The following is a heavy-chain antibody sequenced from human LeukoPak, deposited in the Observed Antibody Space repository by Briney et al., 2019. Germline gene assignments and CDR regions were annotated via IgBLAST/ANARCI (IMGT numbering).Heavy chain of an antibody. J-gene: IGHJ4*02. CDR3: ARDFPDSGSYEGDY. CDR2: IWYDGSNK. Sequence: PGGSLRLSCAASGFTFSSYGMHWVRQAPGKGLEWVAVIWYDGSNKYYADSVKGRLTISRDNSKNTLYLQMNSLRAEDTAVYYCARDFPDSGSYEGDYWGQGTLVTVSS. CDR1: GFTFSSYG. V-gene: IGHV3-33*01. D-gene: IGHD1-26*01.